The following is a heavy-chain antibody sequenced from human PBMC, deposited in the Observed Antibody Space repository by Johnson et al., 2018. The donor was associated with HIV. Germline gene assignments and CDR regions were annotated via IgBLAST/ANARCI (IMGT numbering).Heavy chain of an antibody. Sequence: VHLVESGGGVVQPGRSLRLSCAASGFTFSSYGIYWVRQAPGKGLEWVTVISYDGSTKYYADSVKGRFTISRDNSKNTLYLQMNSLRAEDTAMYYCAKNFRGGIVATGDAFDTWGQGTMVTVSA. J-gene: IGHJ3*02. V-gene: IGHV3-30*18. CDR3: AKNFRGGIVATGDAFDT. D-gene: IGHD6-13*01. CDR1: GFTFSSYG. CDR2: ISYDGSTK.